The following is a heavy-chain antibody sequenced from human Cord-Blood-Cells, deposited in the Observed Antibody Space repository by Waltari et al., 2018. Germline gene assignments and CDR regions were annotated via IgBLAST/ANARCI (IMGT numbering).Heavy chain of an antibody. D-gene: IGHD1-26*01. J-gene: IGHJ4*02. CDR2: IYYSGST. V-gene: IGHV4-39*07. CDR1: GGSISSSSYY. CDR3: ARHRYSGSSNFDY. Sequence: QLQLQESGPGLVKPSETLSLTCTVSGGSISSSSYYWGWIRQPPGKGLEWIGSIYYSGSTYYNPYLKSRVTISVDTSKNQFSLKLSSVTAADTAVYYCARHRYSGSSNFDYWGQGTLVTVSS.